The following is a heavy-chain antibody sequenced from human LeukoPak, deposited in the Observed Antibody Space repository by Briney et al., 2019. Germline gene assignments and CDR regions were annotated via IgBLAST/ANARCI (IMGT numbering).Heavy chain of an antibody. CDR3: TRDARTCHSSGCWKPSDY. V-gene: IGHV3-74*01. J-gene: IGHJ4*02. D-gene: IGHD3-22*01. CDR1: GFNFRSYW. CDR2: INSDGTGT. Sequence: PGGSLRLSCAASGFNFRSYWMHWVRQAPGKGLMWVSRINSDGTGTYADSVKGRFTISRDNANNTLCLQMNSLRADDTAVYYCTRDARTCHSSGCWKPSDYWGQGALVTVSS.